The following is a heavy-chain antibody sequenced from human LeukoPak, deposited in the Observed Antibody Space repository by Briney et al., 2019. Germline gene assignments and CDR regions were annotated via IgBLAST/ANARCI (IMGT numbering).Heavy chain of an antibody. V-gene: IGHV1-2*02. Sequence: ASVKVSCKAFGYTFTSNYMHWVRQAPGQGPEWMGWINPNSGGTNYAQKFQGRVTMTRDTSISTAYMELSRLRSDDTAVYYCARDTPVGATSEGVDYWGQGTLVTVSS. J-gene: IGHJ4*02. D-gene: IGHD1-26*01. CDR3: ARDTPVGATSEGVDY. CDR2: INPNSGGT. CDR1: GYTFTSNY.